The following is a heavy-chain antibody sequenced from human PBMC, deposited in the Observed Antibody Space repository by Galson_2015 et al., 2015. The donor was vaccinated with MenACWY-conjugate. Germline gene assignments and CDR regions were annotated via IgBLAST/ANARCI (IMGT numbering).Heavy chain of an antibody. CDR3: ARSPPRVVVIENYFDY. CDR2: IYNGGST. D-gene: IGHD2-15*01. CDR1: GFTVSSNY. Sequence: SLRLSCAASGFTVSSNYMSWVRQPPGKGLEWVSFIYNGGSTYYADSVKGRFTISRDNSKNTLYLQMKSLIAEDTAVYYCARSPPRVVVIENYFDYWGQGTQVTVSS. V-gene: IGHV3-53*01. J-gene: IGHJ4*02.